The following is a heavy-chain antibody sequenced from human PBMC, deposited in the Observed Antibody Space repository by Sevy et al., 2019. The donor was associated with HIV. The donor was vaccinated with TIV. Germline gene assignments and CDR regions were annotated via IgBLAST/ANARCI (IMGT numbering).Heavy chain of an antibody. V-gene: IGHV3-11*01. CDR3: ARGPERGYSYGPRDYYYYGMDV. D-gene: IGHD5-18*01. Sequence: GGSLRLSCAASGFTFSDYYMSWIRQAPGKGLEWVSYISCSGSTIYYADSVKGRFTISRDNAKNSLYLQMNSLRAEDTAVYYCARGPERGYSYGPRDYYYYGMDVWGQGTTVTVSS. J-gene: IGHJ6*02. CDR1: GFTFSDYY. CDR2: ISCSGSTI.